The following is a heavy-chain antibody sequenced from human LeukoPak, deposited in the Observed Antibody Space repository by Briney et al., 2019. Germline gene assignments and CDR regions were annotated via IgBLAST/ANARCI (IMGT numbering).Heavy chain of an antibody. D-gene: IGHD3-22*01. CDR3: ARDLTPIPYYYDSSGYSFDY. CDR1: GYTFTSYA. Sequence: ASVKVSCEASGYTFTSYAMHWVRQAPGQRLEWKGWINAGNGNTKYSQKFQGRVTITRDTSASTAYMELSSLRSEDTAVYYCARDLTPIPYYYDSSGYSFDYWGQGTLVTVSS. J-gene: IGHJ4*02. CDR2: INAGNGNT. V-gene: IGHV1-3*01.